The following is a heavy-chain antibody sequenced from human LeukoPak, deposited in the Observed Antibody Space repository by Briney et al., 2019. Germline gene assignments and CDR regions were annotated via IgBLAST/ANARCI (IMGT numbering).Heavy chain of an antibody. CDR1: GFTFSSYA. CDR3: AKAGTMVRGVILRFDY. Sequence: GGSLRLSCAAPGFTFSSYAMSWVRQAPGKGLEWVSAISGSGGSTYYADSVKGRFTISRDNSMNTLYLQMNSLRAEDTAVYYCAKAGTMVRGVILRFDYWGQGTLVTVSS. D-gene: IGHD3-10*01. J-gene: IGHJ4*02. V-gene: IGHV3-23*01. CDR2: ISGSGGST.